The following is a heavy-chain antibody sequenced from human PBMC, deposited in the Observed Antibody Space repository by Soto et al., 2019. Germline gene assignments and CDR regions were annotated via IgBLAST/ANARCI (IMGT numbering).Heavy chain of an antibody. CDR3: ARIITGGQTDVTNHSLPDY. CDR1: GFSLSNARMG. D-gene: IGHD4-4*01. CDR2: IFSNDEK. J-gene: IGHJ4*02. V-gene: IGHV2-26*01. Sequence: GSGPTLVNPTETLTLTCTVSGFSLSNARMGVSWIRQPPGKALEWLAHIFSNDEKSYSTSLKSRLTISKDTSKSQVVLTMTNMDPVDTATYYFARIITGGQTDVTNHSLPDYWGQGTLVTVSS.